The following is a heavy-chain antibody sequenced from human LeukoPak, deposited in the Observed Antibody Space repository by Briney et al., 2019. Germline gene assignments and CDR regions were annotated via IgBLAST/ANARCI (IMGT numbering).Heavy chain of an antibody. CDR1: GGTFSSYA. J-gene: IGHJ6*03. CDR2: IIPIFGTA. Sequence: ASVKVSCKASGGTFSSYAISWVRQAPGQGLEWMGGIIPIFGTANYAQKFQGRVTITTDESTSTAYMELSSLRSEDTAVYYCARASDFWSGQPHYYYYYMDVWAKGPRSPSP. V-gene: IGHV1-69*05. D-gene: IGHD3-3*01. CDR3: ARASDFWSGQPHYYYYYMDV.